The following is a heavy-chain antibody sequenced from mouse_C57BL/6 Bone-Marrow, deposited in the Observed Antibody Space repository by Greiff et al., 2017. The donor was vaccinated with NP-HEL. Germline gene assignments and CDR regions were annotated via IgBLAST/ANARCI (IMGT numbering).Heavy chain of an antibody. J-gene: IGHJ4*01. CDR2: IYPGSGNT. V-gene: IGHV1-76*01. CDR1: GYTFTDYY. Sequence: QVQLQQSGAELVRPGASVKLSCKASGYTFTDYYINWVKQRPGQGLEWIARIYPGSGNTYYNEKFKGKATLTAEKSSSTAYMQLSSLTSEDSAVYFCARGYGSSPSYYAMDYWGQGTSVTVSS. D-gene: IGHD1-1*01. CDR3: ARGYGSSPSYYAMDY.